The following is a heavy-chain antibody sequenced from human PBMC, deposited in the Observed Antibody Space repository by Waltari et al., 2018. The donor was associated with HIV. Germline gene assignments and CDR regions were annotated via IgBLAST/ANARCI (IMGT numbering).Heavy chain of an antibody. Sequence: QVQLVESGGGVVQPGRSLRLSCAASGFTFSSFGMHWVGQAPGKGLGWLGVVWYDGKRKYYADSVKGRFTVSRDNSKNTLFLQRNSLRVDDTAVYYCARTPYDTSGYCFDYWGQGTLVTVSS. V-gene: IGHV3-33*01. J-gene: IGHJ4*02. CDR2: VWYDGKRK. CDR1: GFTFSSFG. D-gene: IGHD3-22*01. CDR3: ARTPYDTSGYCFDY.